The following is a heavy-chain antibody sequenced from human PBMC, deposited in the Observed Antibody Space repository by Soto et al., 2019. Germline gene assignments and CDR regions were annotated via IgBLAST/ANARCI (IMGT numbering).Heavy chain of an antibody. Sequence: QGQLVQSGVEVKKPGASVRVSCKASGYPFTNYGINWVRLAPGQGLEWMGRISGRSGGTNYGPKFRDRITMATDTPSKTAYMELRRLGFDDTAVYYCAKDGGHGARMHICGMDVWGQGTTVTVSS. CDR3: AKDGGHGARMHICGMDV. V-gene: IGHV1-18*01. CDR1: GYPFTNYG. J-gene: IGHJ6*02. CDR2: ISGRSGGT. D-gene: IGHD2-21*01.